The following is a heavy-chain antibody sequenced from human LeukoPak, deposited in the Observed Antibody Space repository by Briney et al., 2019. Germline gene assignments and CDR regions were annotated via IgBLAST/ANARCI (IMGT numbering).Heavy chain of an antibody. J-gene: IGHJ4*02. CDR1: GGSISGYY. D-gene: IGHD3-3*01. CDR3: ARMPQFPLGSFWYFDY. CDR2: INHSGST. V-gene: IGHV4-34*01. Sequence: SETLSLTCAVYGGSISGYYWSWVRQPPDKGLEWIGEINHSGSTNQNSSLKSRVTISVDTSKNHFSLKLSSVTAADTGVYYCARMPQFPLGSFWYFDYWGQGTLVTVSS.